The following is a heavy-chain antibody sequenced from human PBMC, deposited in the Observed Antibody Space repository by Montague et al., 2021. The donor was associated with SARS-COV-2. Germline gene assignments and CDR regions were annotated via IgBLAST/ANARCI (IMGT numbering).Heavy chain of an antibody. D-gene: IGHD3-22*01. CDR3: ARGGGYYNYGLDV. CDR2: IYYSGST. Sequence: SETLSLTCTVSGGSISNYYWSWIRQPPGRGLEWIGEIYYSGSTDYSPSLKSRVTISLDTSKTQFSLKVTSVTAADAAVYYCARGGGYYNYGLDVWGPGTPVTVSS. J-gene: IGHJ6*02. V-gene: IGHV4-59*01. CDR1: GGSISNYY.